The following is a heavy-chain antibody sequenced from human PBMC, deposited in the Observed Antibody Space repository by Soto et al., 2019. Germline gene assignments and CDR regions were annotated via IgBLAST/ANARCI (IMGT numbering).Heavy chain of an antibody. CDR3: ARLPRDCNKTSCYYADH. V-gene: IGHV5-51*01. CDR1: GYDFNTNW. D-gene: IGHD3-3*01. Sequence: GEPLKISCRGSGYDFNTNWFVWVRQLPGRGLEWVWIMYPGDSDTRYNPSLQGHVTLSVDVTVSTAFLQWRSLETSDTGMYFCARLPRDCNKTSCYYADHWGQGTQVTVSS. CDR2: MYPGDSDT. J-gene: IGHJ4*02.